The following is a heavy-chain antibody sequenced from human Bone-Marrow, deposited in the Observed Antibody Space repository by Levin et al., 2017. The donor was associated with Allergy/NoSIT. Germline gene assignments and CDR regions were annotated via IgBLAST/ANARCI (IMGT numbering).Heavy chain of an antibody. D-gene: IGHD2-2*01. CDR3: AKDRGYCGIPTCFQDFDQ. CDR1: RFTFSTFA. Sequence: GESLKISCAASRFTFSTFAMNWVRQAPGKGLEWVSLISGSGGRTHYADSVKGRFTISRDNSKNTLYLQMNSLRAEDTAVYYCAKDRGYCGIPTCFQDFDQWGQGTLVTVSS. V-gene: IGHV3-23*01. CDR2: ISGSGGRT. J-gene: IGHJ4*02.